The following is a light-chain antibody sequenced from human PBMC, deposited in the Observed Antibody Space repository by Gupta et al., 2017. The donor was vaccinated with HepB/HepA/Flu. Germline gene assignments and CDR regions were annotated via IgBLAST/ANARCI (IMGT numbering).Light chain of an antibody. CDR2: GRS. CDR1: QSVRVNY. CDR3: WHECSSLTT. V-gene: IGKV3-20*01. Sequence: EIVLTQSPGTLSLSPGERATLSCRASQSVRVNYLAWYQQKPGQAPRLLIHGRSSSPPGIPDTFSGSRSGTDFTLNITGLVPQDFAVYYCWHECSSLTTFGRGTKVEIK. J-gene: IGKJ4*01.